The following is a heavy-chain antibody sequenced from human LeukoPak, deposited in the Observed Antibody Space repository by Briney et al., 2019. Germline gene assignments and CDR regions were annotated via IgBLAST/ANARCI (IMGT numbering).Heavy chain of an antibody. CDR1: GVSITDYY. D-gene: IGHD3-9*01. CDR2: ISHTEGT. V-gene: IGHV4-34*01. CDR3: ARIRCGHSGSVCYNH. Sequence: SETLCLTCGVFGVSITDYYWSWIRQSPGKGLEWIGEISHTEGTRYNPSLESRVTMSVGTSENQLSLKLIFVTAADTAVYYCARIRCGHSGSVCYNHWGLGTLVTISS. J-gene: IGHJ1*01.